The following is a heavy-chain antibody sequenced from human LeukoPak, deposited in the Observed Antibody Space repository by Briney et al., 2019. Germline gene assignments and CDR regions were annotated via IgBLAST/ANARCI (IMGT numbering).Heavy chain of an antibody. Sequence: GGSLRLSCAASGFTFSSYEMNWVRQAPGKGLEWVGFIRSKVYGGTPEYAASVKGRFTISRNDSKGIAYLQMNSLKTEDTAVYYCSRDQTPYYWGQGTLVTVSS. CDR2: IRSKVYGGTP. CDR3: SRDQTPYY. V-gene: IGHV3-49*04. J-gene: IGHJ4*02. CDR1: GFTFSSYE.